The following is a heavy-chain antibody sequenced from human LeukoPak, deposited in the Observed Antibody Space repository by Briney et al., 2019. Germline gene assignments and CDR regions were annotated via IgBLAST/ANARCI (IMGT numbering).Heavy chain of an antibody. D-gene: IGHD4/OR15-4a*01. CDR1: GFTFSSYG. CDR2: IRYDGSNK. CDR3: AKETIDAFDI. Sequence: PGGSLRLSCEASGFTFSSYGMHWVRQAPGKGLERVAFIRYDGSNKYYGDSVKGRFTISRDNAKNTLYLQMNSLRAEDTAVYYCAKETIDAFDIWGQGTMVTVSS. V-gene: IGHV3-30*02. J-gene: IGHJ3*02.